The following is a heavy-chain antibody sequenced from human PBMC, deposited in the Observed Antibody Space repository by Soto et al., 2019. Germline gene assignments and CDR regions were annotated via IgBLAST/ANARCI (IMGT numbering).Heavy chain of an antibody. CDR2: IIPIFGTA. V-gene: IGHV1-69*06. Sequence: QVQLVQSGAEVRKPGSSVKVSCKASGGTFSRHAISWVRQAPGQGLEWMGGIIPIFGTANHAQKFQGRVTIIAAKSTSPVYMELSSLRSEDTAMYYCARGWGYDSNDYYYAYWGQGTLVIVSS. CDR1: GGTFSRHA. J-gene: IGHJ4*02. D-gene: IGHD3-22*01. CDR3: ARGWGYDSNDYYYAY.